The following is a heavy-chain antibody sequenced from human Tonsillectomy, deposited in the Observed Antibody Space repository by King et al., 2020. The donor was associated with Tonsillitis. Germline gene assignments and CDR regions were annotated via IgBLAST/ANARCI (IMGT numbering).Heavy chain of an antibody. CDR1: GGSISSSNYF. J-gene: IGHJ6*03. CDR3: ARQGRDSDFWSGYPTYYYMDV. D-gene: IGHD3-3*01. V-gene: IGHV4-39*01. Sequence: QLQESGPGLVKPSETLSLTCPVSGGSISSSNYFWGWIRQPPGKGLEWIGNIYYSGSTYYNPSLKSRVTISVDTSKNQLSLKLSSVTAADTAVYYCARQGRDSDFWSGYPTYYYMDVWGKGTTVTVSS. CDR2: IYYSGST.